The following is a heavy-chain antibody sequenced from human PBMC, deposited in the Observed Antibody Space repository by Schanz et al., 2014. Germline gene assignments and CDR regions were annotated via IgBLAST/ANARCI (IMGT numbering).Heavy chain of an antibody. CDR2: ISYDGSNK. Sequence: QVQLVESGGGVVQPGRSLRLSCAASGFTFSSYGMHWVRQAPGKGLEWVAVISYDGSNKYYADSVKGRFTISRDNSKNTLYLQMNSLRAEDTAVYYCVISSIRRDLDYWGQGTLVTVSS. D-gene: IGHD3-3*02. CDR1: GFTFSSYG. J-gene: IGHJ4*02. CDR3: VISSIRRDLDY. V-gene: IGHV3-30*03.